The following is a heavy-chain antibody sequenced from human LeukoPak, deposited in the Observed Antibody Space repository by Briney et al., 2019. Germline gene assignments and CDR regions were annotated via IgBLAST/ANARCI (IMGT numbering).Heavy chain of an antibody. CDR3: ARENSSTSCYWFDP. V-gene: IGHV1-2*02. Sequence: ASVKGSCKASGYTFTGYYIHWVRPAPGQRVGWMGWINPNSGGTNYAQKFQGRVTMTRDTSISTAYMELSRLRSDDTAVYYCARENSSTSCYWFDPWGQGTLVTVSS. J-gene: IGHJ5*02. D-gene: IGHD2-2*01. CDR1: GYTFTGYY. CDR2: INPNSGGT.